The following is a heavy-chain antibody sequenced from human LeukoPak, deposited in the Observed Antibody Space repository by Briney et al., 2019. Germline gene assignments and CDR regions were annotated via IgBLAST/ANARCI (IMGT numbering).Heavy chain of an antibody. D-gene: IGHD3-16*02. CDR2: IIPILGIA. CDR1: GGTFSSYA. J-gene: IGHJ4*02. CDR3: ASRGGGVIVVDY. V-gene: IGHV1-69*04. Sequence: ASVKVSCKASGGTFSSYAISWVRQAPGQGLEWMGRIIPILGIANYAQKFQGRVTITADKSTSTAYMELSSLRSEDAAVYYCASRGGGVIVVDYWGQGTLVTVSS.